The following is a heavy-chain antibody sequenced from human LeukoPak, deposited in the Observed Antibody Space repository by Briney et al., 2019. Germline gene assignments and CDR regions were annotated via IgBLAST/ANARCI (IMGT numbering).Heavy chain of an antibody. CDR3: ARATTEQWLVE. CDR1: GFTFSSYS. V-gene: IGHV3-21*01. CDR2: ISSSSSYI. Sequence: GGSLRLSCAASGFTFSSYSMNWVRQAPGKGLEWVSSISSSSSYIYYADSVKGRSTISRDNAKNSLYLQMNSLRAEDTAVYYCARATTEQWLVEWGQGTLVTVSS. J-gene: IGHJ4*02. D-gene: IGHD6-19*01.